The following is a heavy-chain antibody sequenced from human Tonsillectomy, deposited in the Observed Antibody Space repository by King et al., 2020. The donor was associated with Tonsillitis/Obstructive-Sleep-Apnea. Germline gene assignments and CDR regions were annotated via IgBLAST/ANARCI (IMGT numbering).Heavy chain of an antibody. V-gene: IGHV4-39*01. CDR3: AEPTRGGASYYFDY. D-gene: IGHD3-16*01. CDR2: IYYSGGT. Sequence: QVQLQESGPGLVKPSETLSLICTVSGGSISSSNYYWGWIRQPPGKGLEWLGSIYYSGGTYYNPSLKSRVTISVDTSKNQFSLKLSSVTAADTAVYYCAEPTRGGASYYFDYWGQGTLVTVSS. CDR1: GGSISSSNYY. J-gene: IGHJ4*02.